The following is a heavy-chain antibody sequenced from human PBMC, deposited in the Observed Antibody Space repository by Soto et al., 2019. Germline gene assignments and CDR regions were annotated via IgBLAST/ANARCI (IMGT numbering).Heavy chain of an antibody. D-gene: IGHD5-18*01. Sequence: PTLVNPTQTLTLTCTFSGFSLSTSGVGVGWIRQPPGKALEWLALIYWNDDKRYSPSLKSRLTITKDTSKNQVVLTMTNMDPVDTATYYCAHRSVDTAMGLNFDYWGQGTLVTVSS. J-gene: IGHJ4*02. CDR3: AHRSVDTAMGLNFDY. V-gene: IGHV2-5*01. CDR1: GFSLSTSGVG. CDR2: IYWNDDK.